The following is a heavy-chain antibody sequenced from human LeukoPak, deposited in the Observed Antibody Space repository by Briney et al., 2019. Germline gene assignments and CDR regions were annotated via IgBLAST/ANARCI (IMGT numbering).Heavy chain of an antibody. D-gene: IGHD6-13*01. CDR3: ARGIPVYGSSWSYYFDY. V-gene: IGHV7-4-1*02. Sequence: ASVKVSCKASGYTFTTYAMNWVRQAPGQGLEWMGWIYTNTGNPMYTQGFTGRFVFSLDTSVSTTYLQISNLKAEDTAVYYCARGIPVYGSSWSYYFDYWGQGTLVTVSS. J-gene: IGHJ4*02. CDR2: IYTNTGNP. CDR1: GYTFTTYA.